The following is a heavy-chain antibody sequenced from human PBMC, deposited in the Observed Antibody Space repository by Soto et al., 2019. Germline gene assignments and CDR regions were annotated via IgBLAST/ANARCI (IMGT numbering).Heavy chain of an antibody. CDR1: GGYISSYY. J-gene: IGHJ6*02. CDR2: IYYSGST. Sequence: ETLLHSCTFSGGYISSYYGGWIRQPPGKGLEWIGSIYYSGSTYYNPSLKSRVTISVDTSKNQFSLKLSSVTAADTAVYYCARDEGRIVATIYYYYYGMAVWGQGTTVTVSS. CDR3: ARDEGRIVATIYYYYYGMAV. D-gene: IGHD5-12*01. V-gene: IGHV4-39*07.